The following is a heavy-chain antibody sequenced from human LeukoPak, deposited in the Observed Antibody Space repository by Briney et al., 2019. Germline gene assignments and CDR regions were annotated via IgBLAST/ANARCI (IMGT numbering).Heavy chain of an antibody. D-gene: IGHD1-26*01. J-gene: IGHJ4*02. CDR1: GLTFSNYA. CDR2: ISAGSGST. V-gene: IGHV3-23*01. CDR3: AIHESSIPY. Sequence: GGSLRLSCAASGLTFSNYAMTWVRQAPGNGQEWVSGISAGSGSTYYADSVKGRFTISRDNSKNTLYLQMSSLRAEDTAIYYCAIHESSIPYWGQGLLVTVSS.